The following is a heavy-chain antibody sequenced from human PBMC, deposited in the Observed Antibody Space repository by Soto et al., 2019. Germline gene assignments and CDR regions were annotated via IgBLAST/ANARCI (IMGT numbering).Heavy chain of an antibody. CDR1: GDSISSDYY. J-gene: IGHJ3*01. V-gene: IGHV4-31*03. D-gene: IGHD2-2*02. CDR3: ARGHYCRSDSCYRNAFDF. CDR2: IYYSGRT. Sequence: QVQLQESGPGLVKPSQTLSLTCTVSGDSISSDYYWTWIRKHPGKGLEWIGYIYYSGRTYYTPSLKSRVTTSLDTSKKQFALQLSSATAADTAVYYCARGHYCRSDSCYRNAFDFWGQGTVVTVTS.